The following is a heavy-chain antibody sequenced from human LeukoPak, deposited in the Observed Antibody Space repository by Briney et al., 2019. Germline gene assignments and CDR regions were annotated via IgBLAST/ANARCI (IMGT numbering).Heavy chain of an antibody. J-gene: IGHJ4*02. CDR1: GGSIGGNPYY. D-gene: IGHD3-10*01. CDR3: ARHAGSMVAVNFDH. V-gene: IGHV4-39*01. CDR2: ISYSGTT. Sequence: PSQTLSLTCAVSGGSIGGNPYYWGWIRQPPGKGLEWIGSISYSGTTYYNPSLKSRVTISLDTSKNHFSLKLSSVTAADTAVYFCARHAGSMVAVNFDHWGQGILVTVSS.